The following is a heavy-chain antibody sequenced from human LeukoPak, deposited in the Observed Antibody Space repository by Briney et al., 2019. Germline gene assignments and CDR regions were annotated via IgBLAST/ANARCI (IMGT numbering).Heavy chain of an antibody. CDR2: INHSGSI. Sequence: SETLSLTCAVYGGSFSGYYWSWIRQPPGKGLEWIGEINHSGSINYNPSLKSRVTISVDTSKNQFSLKLSSVTAADTAVYYCASTGSYDYVWGSYRHPYDYWGQGTLVTVSS. J-gene: IGHJ4*02. V-gene: IGHV4-34*01. D-gene: IGHD3-16*02. CDR3: ASTGSYDYVWGSYRHPYDY. CDR1: GGSFSGYY.